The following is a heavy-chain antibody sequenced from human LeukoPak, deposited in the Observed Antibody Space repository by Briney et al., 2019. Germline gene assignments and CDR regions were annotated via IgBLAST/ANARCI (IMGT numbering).Heavy chain of an antibody. J-gene: IGHJ3*02. CDR1: EFTFSDSW. Sequence: GGSLRLSCAASEFTFSDSWMHWVRQAPGKGLVRVSRINRDGSIITYADSVKGRFTISRDNAKNTLYLQMNSLRAEDTAVYYCVKDRLLPHSPGDAFDIWGQGAMVTVSS. CDR2: INRDGSII. D-gene: IGHD3-10*01. V-gene: IGHV3-74*03. CDR3: VKDRLLPHSPGDAFDI.